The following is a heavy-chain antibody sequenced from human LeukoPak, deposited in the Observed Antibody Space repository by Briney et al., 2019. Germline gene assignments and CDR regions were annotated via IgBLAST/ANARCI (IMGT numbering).Heavy chain of an antibody. CDR3: AREGLLYCGGDCSNAFDI. CDR1: GGSISSGGYY. V-gene: IGHV4-31*03. CDR2: IYYSGST. D-gene: IGHD2-21*01. Sequence: SETLSLTCTVSGGSISSGGYYWSWIRQHPGKGLEWIGYIYYSGSTYYNPSLKSRVTISVDTSKNQFSLKLSSVTAADTAVYYCAREGLLYCGGDCSNAFDIWGQGTMVTVSS. J-gene: IGHJ3*02.